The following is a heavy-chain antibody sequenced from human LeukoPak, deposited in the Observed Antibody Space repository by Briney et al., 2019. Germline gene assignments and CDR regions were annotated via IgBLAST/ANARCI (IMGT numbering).Heavy chain of an antibody. J-gene: IGHJ4*02. CDR2: ISGSSRTM. CDR3: ARDLGLYDYGGNIDY. V-gene: IGHV3-48*04. CDR1: GFTFSSYS. Sequence: GGSLRLSCAASGFTFSSYSMHWIRQAPGKGLEWVSYISGSSRTMYYVDSVKGRFTISRDNAKNSLYLRMNSLRAGDTAVYYCARDLGLYDYGGNIDYWGQGTLVTVSS. D-gene: IGHD4-23*01.